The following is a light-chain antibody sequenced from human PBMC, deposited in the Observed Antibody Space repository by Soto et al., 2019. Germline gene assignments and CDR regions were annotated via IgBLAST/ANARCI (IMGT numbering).Light chain of an antibody. CDR2: KAS. J-gene: IGKJ1*01. CDR1: QTISSW. CDR3: QQCNNYPRT. Sequence: DIQMTQSPSTLSGSVGDRVTITCRASQTISSWLAWYQQKPGKAPKLLIYKASTLKSGVPSRFSGSGSGTEFTLTISSLQPDDFATYYCQQCNNYPRTFGQGTKVDIK. V-gene: IGKV1-5*03.